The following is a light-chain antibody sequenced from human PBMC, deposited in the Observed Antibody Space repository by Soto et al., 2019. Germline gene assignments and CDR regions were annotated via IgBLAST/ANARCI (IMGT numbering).Light chain of an antibody. Sequence: QSVLTQPASVSGSPGQSITISCTGTSSDVGGYKYVSWYQQNPGKAPKLMIYEVSNRPSGVSNRFSGSKSGNTASLTISGLQAEDEADYYCSSYRRSSTPYVVFGGGTKLTVL. CDR3: SSYRRSSTPYVV. CDR2: EVS. V-gene: IGLV2-14*01. J-gene: IGLJ2*01. CDR1: SSDVGGYKY.